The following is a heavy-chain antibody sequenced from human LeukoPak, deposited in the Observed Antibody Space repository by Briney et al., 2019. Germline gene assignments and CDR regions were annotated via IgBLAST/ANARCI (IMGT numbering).Heavy chain of an antibody. J-gene: IGHJ5*02. CDR1: GFTVSSNY. CDR2: IYSGGST. CDR3: TRNPERTWFDP. D-gene: IGHD5-24*01. Sequence: GGSLRLSCAASGFTVSSNYMSWVRQAPGKGLEWVSVIYSGGSTYYADSVDGRFTISRDDSENTLYPQMNSLRAEDTAVYYCTRNPERTWFDPWGQGTLVTVSS. V-gene: IGHV3-53*01.